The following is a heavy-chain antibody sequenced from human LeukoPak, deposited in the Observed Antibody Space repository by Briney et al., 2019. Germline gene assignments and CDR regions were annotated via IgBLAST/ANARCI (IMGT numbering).Heavy chain of an antibody. CDR3: AREVYYDSSGGGDFDY. CDR2: INPNSGGT. J-gene: IGHJ4*02. V-gene: IGHV1-2*02. D-gene: IGHD3-22*01. CDR1: GYTFTGYY. Sequence: GASVKVSCKASGYTFTGYYMHWVRQAPGQGLEWMGWINPNSGGTNYAQKFQGKVTMTRDTSISTAYMELSRLRSDDTAVYYCAREVYYDSSGGGDFDYWGQGTLVTVSS.